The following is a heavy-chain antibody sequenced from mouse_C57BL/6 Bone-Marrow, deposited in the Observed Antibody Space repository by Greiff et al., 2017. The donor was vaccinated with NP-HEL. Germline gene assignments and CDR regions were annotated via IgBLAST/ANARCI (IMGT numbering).Heavy chain of an antibody. CDR1: GYTFTSYG. J-gene: IGHJ3*01. V-gene: IGHV1-81*01. D-gene: IGHD2-5*01. Sequence: QVQLKESGAELARPGASVKLSCKASGYTFTSYGISWVKQRTGQGLEWIGEIYPRSGNTYYNEKFKGKATLTADKSSSTAYMELRSLTSEDSAVYFCAIYYSNYEFAYWGQGTLVTVSA. CDR3: AIYYSNYEFAY. CDR2: IYPRSGNT.